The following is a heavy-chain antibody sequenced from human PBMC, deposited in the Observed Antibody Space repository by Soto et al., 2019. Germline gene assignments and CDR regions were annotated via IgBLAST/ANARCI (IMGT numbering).Heavy chain of an antibody. J-gene: IGHJ6*02. Sequence: QVQLVQSGAEVKKPGSSVKVSCKASGGTFSSYAISWVRQAPGQGLEWMGGIIPIFGTANYAQKFQGRVTITADESTSTAYMELSRLRSEDTAVYYCARSINMVRGHYYYYYGMDVWGQGTTVTVSS. V-gene: IGHV1-69*01. CDR3: ARSINMVRGHYYYYYGMDV. CDR1: GGTFSSYA. D-gene: IGHD3-10*01. CDR2: IIPIFGTA.